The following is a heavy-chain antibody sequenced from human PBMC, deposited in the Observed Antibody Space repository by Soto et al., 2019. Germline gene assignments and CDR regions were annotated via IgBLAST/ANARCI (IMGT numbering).Heavy chain of an antibody. Sequence: GESLKISCKGSGYSFTSCWIGWVRQMPGKGLEWMGIIYPGDSDTRYSPSFQGQVTISADKSISTAYLQWSSLKASDTAMYYCARHYYYDSSGSYGAFDIWGQGTMVTVSS. V-gene: IGHV5-51*01. J-gene: IGHJ3*02. CDR3: ARHYYYDSSGSYGAFDI. D-gene: IGHD3-22*01. CDR2: IYPGDSDT. CDR1: GYSFTSCW.